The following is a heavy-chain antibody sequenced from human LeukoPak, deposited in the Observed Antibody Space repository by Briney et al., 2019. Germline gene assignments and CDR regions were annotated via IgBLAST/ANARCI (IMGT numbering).Heavy chain of an antibody. V-gene: IGHV3-23*01. CDR3: AKDHGTHYYDSSGYDY. CDR2: ISGSGGST. J-gene: IGHJ4*02. CDR1: GFTFSSYA. Sequence: PGGSLRLSCAASGFTFSSYAMSWVRQAPGKGLEWVSAISGSGGSTFYADSVKGRFTISRDNSKNTLYLQMNSLRAEDTAVYYCAKDHGTHYYDSSGYDYWGQGTLVTVSS. D-gene: IGHD3-22*01.